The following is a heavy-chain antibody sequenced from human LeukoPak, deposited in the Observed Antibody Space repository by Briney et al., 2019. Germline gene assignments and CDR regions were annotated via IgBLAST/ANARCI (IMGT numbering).Heavy chain of an antibody. V-gene: IGHV4-39*01. CDR2: IFYIVST. CDR1: GGSISRSSYY. D-gene: IGHD6-13*01. CDR3: ARHKASDEGYSSSRQPSDY. Sequence: SETLSLTCTVSGGSISRSSYYWGWVRQPPGKGLEWIGNIFYIVSTYYNPSLKGRLTISVDTSKNQFSLKLSSVPAADTAVYYCARHKASDEGYSSSRQPSDYWGQGTLVTVSS. J-gene: IGHJ4*02.